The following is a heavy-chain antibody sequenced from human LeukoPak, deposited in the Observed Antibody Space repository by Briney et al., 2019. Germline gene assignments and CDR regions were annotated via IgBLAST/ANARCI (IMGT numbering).Heavy chain of an antibody. J-gene: IGHJ4*02. CDR3: ASTSMTTGRGTDY. CDR2: IYYSGST. D-gene: IGHD4-17*01. CDR1: GGSISSYY. Sequence: SETLSLTCTVSGGSISSYYWSWNRQPPGKGLEWIGYIYYSGSTNYNPSLKSRVTISVDTSKNQFSLKLSSVTAADTAVYYCASTSMTTGRGTDYWGQGTLVTVSS. V-gene: IGHV4-59*01.